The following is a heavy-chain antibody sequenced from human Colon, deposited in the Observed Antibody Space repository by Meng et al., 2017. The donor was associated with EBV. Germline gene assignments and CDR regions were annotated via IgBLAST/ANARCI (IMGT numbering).Heavy chain of an antibody. J-gene: IGHJ4*02. Sequence: VHRRESGPRLITPSQSLSPPLTVSGGSVSSGGYYWTWIRQHPGKGLEWFGHIYYSGSTFYNPSLKRRVIISIDTSKNQFSLNLRSVTAADTAVYYCARVSSGWDYFDYWGQGTLVTVSS. D-gene: IGHD6-19*01. CDR1: GGSVSSGGYY. V-gene: IGHV4-31*03. CDR2: IYYSGST. CDR3: ARVSSGWDYFDY.